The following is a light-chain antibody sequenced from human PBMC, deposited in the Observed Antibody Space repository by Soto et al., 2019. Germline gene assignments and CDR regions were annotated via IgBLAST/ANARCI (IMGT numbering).Light chain of an antibody. CDR2: ATS. CDR1: QSVSSNY. CDR3: QHYDNSLSPTWT. Sequence: EIVLTQSPGTLSLSPGERATLSCRASQSVSSNYLAWYQQKPGQAPRLLIYATSSMATGIPDRFSGSGSGTDFALTISRLEPEDFAVYYCQHYDNSLSPTWTFGQGTEVDIK. J-gene: IGKJ1*01. V-gene: IGKV3-20*01.